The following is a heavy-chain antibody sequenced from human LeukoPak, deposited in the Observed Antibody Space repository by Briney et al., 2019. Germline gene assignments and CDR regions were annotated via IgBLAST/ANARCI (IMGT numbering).Heavy chain of an antibody. V-gene: IGHV3-15*01. J-gene: IGHJ6*02. D-gene: IGHD5/OR15-5a*01. Sequence: GGSLRLSCAASGFTFSNAWMSWVRQAPGQGLECIGRIKSKTDGETTEYAAPVKGRFTISRDDSKNTLYLQMNSLKTEDTAVYYCTTLRLALAYGVDVWGQGTTVTVSS. CDR2: IKSKTDGETT. CDR1: GFTFSNAW. CDR3: TTLRLALAYGVDV.